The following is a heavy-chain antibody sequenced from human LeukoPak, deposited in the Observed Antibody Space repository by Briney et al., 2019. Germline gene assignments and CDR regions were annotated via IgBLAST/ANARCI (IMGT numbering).Heavy chain of an antibody. Sequence: GASVKVSCKASGGTFSSYTISWVRQAPGQGLEWMGRIIPILGIANYAQKSQGRVTITADKSTSTAYMELSSLRSEDTAVYYCARVLSGAREYYYDSSGYTPEASFDIWGQGTMVTVSS. D-gene: IGHD3-22*01. CDR3: ARVLSGAREYYYDSSGYTPEASFDI. J-gene: IGHJ3*02. CDR2: IIPILGIA. V-gene: IGHV1-69*02. CDR1: GGTFSSYT.